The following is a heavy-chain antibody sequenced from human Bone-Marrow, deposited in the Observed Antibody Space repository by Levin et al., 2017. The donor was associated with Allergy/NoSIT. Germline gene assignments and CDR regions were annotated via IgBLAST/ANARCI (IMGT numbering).Heavy chain of an antibody. CDR2: ISSSSSYT. J-gene: IGHJ4*02. CDR3: ARAYYGSGKLDY. Sequence: GGSLRLSCAASGFTFSDYYMSWIRQAPGKGLEWVSYISSSSSYTNYADSVKGRFTISRDNAKNSLYLQMNSLRAEDTAVYYCARAYYGSGKLDYWGQGTLVTVSS. D-gene: IGHD3-10*01. V-gene: IGHV3-11*05. CDR1: GFTFSDYY.